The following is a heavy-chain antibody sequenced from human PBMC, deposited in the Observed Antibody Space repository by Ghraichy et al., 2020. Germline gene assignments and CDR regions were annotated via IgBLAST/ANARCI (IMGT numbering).Heavy chain of an antibody. Sequence: GESLNISCAASGFTFSSYAMSWVRQAPGKGLEWVSAISGSGGSTYYADSVKGRFTISRDNSKNTLYLQMNSLRAEDTAVYYCAKDLRGYDFWSGYYSGYYYGMDVWGQGTTVTVSS. V-gene: IGHV3-23*01. J-gene: IGHJ6*02. D-gene: IGHD3-3*01. CDR1: GFTFSSYA. CDR3: AKDLRGYDFWSGYYSGYYYGMDV. CDR2: ISGSGGST.